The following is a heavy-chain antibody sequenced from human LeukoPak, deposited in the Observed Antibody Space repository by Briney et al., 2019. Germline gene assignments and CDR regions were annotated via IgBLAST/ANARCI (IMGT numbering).Heavy chain of an antibody. Sequence: NPSETLSLTCTVSGGSLSDYYWVWIRQPPGKGLEGIGTIYYSGSTYYNPSLKGRVTISVDTSKNQFSLKLSSVTAADTAVYFCARVPGGALNWFDPWGQGTLVTVSS. CDR3: ARVPGGALNWFDP. CDR1: GGSLSDYY. CDR2: IYYSGST. J-gene: IGHJ5*02. D-gene: IGHD1-1*01. V-gene: IGHV4-39*01.